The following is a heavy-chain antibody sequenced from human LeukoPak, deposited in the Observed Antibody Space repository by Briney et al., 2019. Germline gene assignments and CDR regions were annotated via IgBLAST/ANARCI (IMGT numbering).Heavy chain of an antibody. CDR3: ASLGRSIAARSLYYYYMDV. CDR2: INHSGST. J-gene: IGHJ6*03. V-gene: IGHV4-34*01. Sequence: PSETLSLTCAVYGGSFSGYYWSWTRQPPGKGLEWIGEINHSGSTNYNPSLKSRVTISVDTSKNQFSLKLSSVTAADTAVYYCASLGRSIAARSLYYYYMDVWGKGTTVTVSS. D-gene: IGHD6-6*01. CDR1: GGSFSGYY.